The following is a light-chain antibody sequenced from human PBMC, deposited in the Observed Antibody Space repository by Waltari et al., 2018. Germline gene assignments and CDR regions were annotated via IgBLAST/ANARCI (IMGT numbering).Light chain of an antibody. Sequence: DIVMTQSPGSLVVSLGERATINCKSGQDILYSSNNKNYLAWYQHKPGQSPKLLFYWASTRASGVPDRFSGSGSGTDFTLTISRVQADDAAIYYCQQYYKTPSFGGGTMLEI. V-gene: IGKV4-1*01. J-gene: IGKJ4*01. CDR2: WAS. CDR1: QDILYSSNNKNY. CDR3: QQYYKTPS.